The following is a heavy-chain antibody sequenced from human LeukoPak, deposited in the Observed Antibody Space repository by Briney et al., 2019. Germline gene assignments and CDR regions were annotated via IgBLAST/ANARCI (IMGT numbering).Heavy chain of an antibody. CDR1: GGTFSSYA. D-gene: IGHD4-17*01. Sequence: ASVKVSCKASGGTFSSYAISWVRQAPGQGLEWVGGIIPIFGTANYAQKFQGRVTITADETTSTAYMELSSLRTEGPAVYYCARGGLDDYGDYNWFDPWGQGTLVTVSS. J-gene: IGHJ5*02. CDR3: ARGGLDDYGDYNWFDP. V-gene: IGHV1-69*01. CDR2: IIPIFGTA.